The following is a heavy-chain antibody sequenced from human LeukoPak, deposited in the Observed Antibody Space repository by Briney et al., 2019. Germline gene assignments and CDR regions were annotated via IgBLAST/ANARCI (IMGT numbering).Heavy chain of an antibody. V-gene: IGHV3-23*01. CDR3: ARSMVRGVCQN. J-gene: IGHJ4*02. CDR2: ISGSGGST. CDR1: GFTFSSYA. D-gene: IGHD3-10*01. Sequence: GGSLRLSCAASGFTFSSYAMSWVRQAPGKGLEWVSAISGSGGSTYYADSVKGRFTISRDNSKNTLYLQMNSLRAEDTAVYYCARSMVRGVCQNWGQGTLVTVSS.